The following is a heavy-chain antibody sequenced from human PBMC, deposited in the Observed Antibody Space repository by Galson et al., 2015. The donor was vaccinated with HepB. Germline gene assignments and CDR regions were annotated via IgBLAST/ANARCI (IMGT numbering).Heavy chain of an antibody. V-gene: IGHV3-23*01. D-gene: IGHD5-18*01. J-gene: IGHJ4*02. CDR3: AKFTQQYSYGSLFDY. CDR1: GFTFSSYA. CDR2: ISGSGGTT. Sequence: SLRLSCAASGFTFSSYAMSWVRQAPGKGLEWVSAISGSGGTTYYADSVKGRFTISRDNSKNTLYLQMNSLRAEDTAVYYCAKFTQQYSYGSLFDYWGQGTLVTVSS.